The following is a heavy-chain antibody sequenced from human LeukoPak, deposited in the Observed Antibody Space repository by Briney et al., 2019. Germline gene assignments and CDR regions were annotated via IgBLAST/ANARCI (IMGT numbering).Heavy chain of an antibody. D-gene: IGHD1-26*01. V-gene: IGHV3-23*01. CDR1: GFTFSSYA. Sequence: GGSLRLSCAASGFTFSSYAMSWVRQAPGKGLEWVSVISGSGGSTYYADSVKGRFTISRDNSKNTLYLQMNSLRAEDTAVYYCANERGSVGFEDYWGQGTLVTVSS. CDR2: ISGSGGST. CDR3: ANERGSVGFEDY. J-gene: IGHJ4*02.